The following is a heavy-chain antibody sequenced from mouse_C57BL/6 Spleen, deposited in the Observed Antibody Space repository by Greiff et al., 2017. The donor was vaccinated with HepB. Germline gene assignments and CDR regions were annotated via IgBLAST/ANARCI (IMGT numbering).Heavy chain of an antibody. J-gene: IGHJ4*01. D-gene: IGHD2-4*01. CDR2: INPNNGGT. CDR3: ARGDYDRDDYYAMDY. CDR1: GYTFTDYN. V-gene: IGHV1-18*01. Sequence: EVKLQESGPELVKPGASVKIPCKASGYTFTDYNMDWVKQSHGKSLEWIGDINPNNGGTIYNQKFKGKATLTVDKSSSTAYMELRSLTSEDTAVYYCARGDYDRDDYYAMDYWGQGTSVTVSS.